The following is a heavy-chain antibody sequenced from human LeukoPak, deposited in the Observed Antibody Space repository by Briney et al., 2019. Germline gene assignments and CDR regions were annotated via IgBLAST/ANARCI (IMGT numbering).Heavy chain of an antibody. CDR3: AKGRCSTTSCSLGYFDY. J-gene: IGHJ4*02. V-gene: IGHV3-23*01. Sequence: PGGSLRLSCEASGFTFSSYAMSWVRQAPGKGLEWVSGISGSGSSTYHADSVKGRFTISRDNSKNTLYLQMNSLRAEDTALYYCAKGRCSTTSCSLGYFDYWGQGNLVTVSS. D-gene: IGHD2-2*01. CDR1: GFTFSSYA. CDR2: ISGSGSST.